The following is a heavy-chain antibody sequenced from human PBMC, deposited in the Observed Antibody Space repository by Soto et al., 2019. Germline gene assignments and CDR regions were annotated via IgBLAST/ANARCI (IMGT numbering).Heavy chain of an antibody. Sequence: EVQLVESGGGLVQPGESLRLSCAASEFIFNNYWRAWVRQAPGKGLEWLASIKPDGSDKYYLDSVKGRFTISRDKAKNSVYLQMDGLRADDTAVYFCARGTRVGWNTNWFDPWGQGTLITVSS. CDR3: ARGTRVGWNTNWFDP. D-gene: IGHD1-1*01. CDR1: EFIFNNYW. V-gene: IGHV3-7*01. J-gene: IGHJ5*02. CDR2: IKPDGSDK.